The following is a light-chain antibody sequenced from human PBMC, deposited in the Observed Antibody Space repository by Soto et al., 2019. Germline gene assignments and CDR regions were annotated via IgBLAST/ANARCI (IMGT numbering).Light chain of an antibody. V-gene: IGKV3-15*01. Sequence: EIVLTQSPGPLSLSPGERATLSCGASQSVDSYFAWYQQKSGQSPRLLIYDVSIRATGVPARFSGSGSGTDFTLSISSLQPGDVGIYSCQQYHTWPPITFGQGTRLEIK. J-gene: IGKJ5*01. CDR3: QQYHTWPPIT. CDR1: QSVDSY. CDR2: DVS.